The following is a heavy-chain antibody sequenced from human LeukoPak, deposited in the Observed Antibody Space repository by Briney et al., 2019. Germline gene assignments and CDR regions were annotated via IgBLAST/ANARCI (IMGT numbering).Heavy chain of an antibody. CDR3: ARRGGSSSRRSPIDY. V-gene: IGHV3-7*01. Sequence: GGSLRLSCTASGFTFSDYWMTWVRQAPGKGPERVANIKQDGSQRYDVASVRGRFTISRDNAKNSLSLQMNGLRAEDTAVYYCARRGGSSSRRSPIDYWGQGTLVTVSS. J-gene: IGHJ4*02. D-gene: IGHD6-6*01. CDR2: IKQDGSQR. CDR1: GFTFSDYW.